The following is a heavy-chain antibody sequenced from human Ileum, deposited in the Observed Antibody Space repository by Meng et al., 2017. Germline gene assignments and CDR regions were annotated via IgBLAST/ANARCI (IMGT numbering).Heavy chain of an antibody. J-gene: IGHJ4*02. Sequence: VPMPGLATGRLKPSGTLSIHGAGSGGASSSSNWWSWVRQPPGKGLEWMGEIYHSGSTNYNPSLMSRVTISVDEAKNQFSLKLSSVTAADTAVYYCARIDDYGDYVDYWGQGTLVTVSS. CDR3: ARIDDYGDYVDY. D-gene: IGHD4-17*01. V-gene: IGHV4-4*02. CDR1: GGASSSSNW. CDR2: IYHSGST.